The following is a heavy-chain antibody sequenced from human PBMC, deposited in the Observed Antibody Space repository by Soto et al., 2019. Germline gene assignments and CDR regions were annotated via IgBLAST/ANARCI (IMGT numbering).Heavy chain of an antibody. CDR3: AKDWEFDWPNYYFDY. CDR1: GFTSSSYA. V-gene: IGHV3-23*01. Sequence: WGSLRLSCAASGFTSSSYAMSWVRQAPGKGLEWVSAISGDGSSTYFADSGKGRFTISRDNSKNTLYLQMNSLRAEDTAVYYCAKDWEFDWPNYYFDYWGQGTLVTVSS. D-gene: IGHD3-9*01. CDR2: ISGDGSST. J-gene: IGHJ4*02.